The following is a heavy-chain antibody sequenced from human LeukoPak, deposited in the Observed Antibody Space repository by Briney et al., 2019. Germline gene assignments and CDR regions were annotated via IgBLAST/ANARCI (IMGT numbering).Heavy chain of an antibody. J-gene: IGHJ4*02. D-gene: IGHD7-27*01. CDR1: GFTFSSYS. Sequence: GGSLRLSCAASGFTFSSYSMNWVRQAPGRGLEWLSYISSGSRTIYYADSVKGRFTISRDNAKNSLYIQMNSLRVDDTAVYYCARESITGDRDFDYWGQGTLITVSS. CDR2: ISSGSRTI. CDR3: ARESITGDRDFDY. V-gene: IGHV3-48*01.